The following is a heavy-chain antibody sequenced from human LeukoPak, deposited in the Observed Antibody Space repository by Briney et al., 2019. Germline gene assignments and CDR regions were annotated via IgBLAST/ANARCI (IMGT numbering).Heavy chain of an antibody. CDR3: AKDLDGGNPDY. V-gene: IGHV3-30*04. CDR1: GFTFSTYA. J-gene: IGHJ4*02. D-gene: IGHD4-23*01. CDR2: ISYDGSNK. Sequence: GRSLSLSCAASGFTFSTYAMHWVRQAPGKGLDWVAIISYDGSNKYYADSVKGRFTISRDNSKNTLYLQMNSLRAEDTAVYYCAKDLDGGNPDYWGQGTLVTVSS.